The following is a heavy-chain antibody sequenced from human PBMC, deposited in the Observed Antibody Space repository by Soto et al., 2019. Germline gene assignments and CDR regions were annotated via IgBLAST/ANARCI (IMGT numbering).Heavy chain of an antibody. V-gene: IGHV1-18*01. CDR1: GYTFTSYG. D-gene: IGHD6-19*01. Sequence: GASVKVPCKASGYTFTSYGISWVRQAPGQGLEWMGWISAYNGNTNYAQKLQGRVTMTADPSTSTAYTELRSLRSDDTAVYYCARAGPSSGWYSYYYYGMDVWGQGTTVTVSS. J-gene: IGHJ6*02. CDR3: ARAGPSSGWYSYYYYGMDV. CDR2: ISAYNGNT.